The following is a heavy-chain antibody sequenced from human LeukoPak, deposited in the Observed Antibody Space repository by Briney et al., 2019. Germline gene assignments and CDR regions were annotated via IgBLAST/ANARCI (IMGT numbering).Heavy chain of an antibody. J-gene: IGHJ1*01. Sequence: SETLSLTCTVSGGSISSSSYYWGWIRQPPGKGLEWIGSIYYSGSTYYNPSLKSRVTISVDTSKNQFSLKLSSVTAADTAVYYCARLRHGGNSAYFQHWGQGTLVTVSS. CDR1: GGSISSSSYY. V-gene: IGHV4-39*01. CDR3: ARLRHGGNSAYFQH. CDR2: IYYSGST. D-gene: IGHD2-21*02.